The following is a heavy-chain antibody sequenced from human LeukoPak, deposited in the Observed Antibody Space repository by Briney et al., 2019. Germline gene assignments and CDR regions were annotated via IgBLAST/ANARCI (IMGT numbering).Heavy chain of an antibody. CDR1: GGSISSYY. CDR3: ASRSPTTVVGTTIDY. D-gene: IGHD1-26*01. J-gene: IGHJ4*02. Sequence: PSETLSLTCAVSGGSISSYYWSWIRQPPGKGLEWIGEINHSGSTNYNPSLKSRVTISVDTSKNQFSLKLSSVTAADTAVYYCASRSPTTVVGTTIDYWGQGTLVTVSS. CDR2: INHSGST. V-gene: IGHV4-34*01.